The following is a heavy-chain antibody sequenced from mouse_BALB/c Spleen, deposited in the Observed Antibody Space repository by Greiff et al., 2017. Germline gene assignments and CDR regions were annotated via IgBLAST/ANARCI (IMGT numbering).Heavy chain of an antibody. V-gene: IGHV1S127*01. J-gene: IGHJ4*01. CDR3: TRSGNLPYYAMDY. Sequence: QVQLKQPGAELVKPGASVKMSCKASGYTFTSYWMHWVKQRPGQGLEWIGVIDPSDSYTSYNQKFKGKATLTVDTSSSTAYMQLSSLTSEDSAVYYCTRSGNLPYYAMDYWGQGTSVTVSS. CDR1: GYTFTSYW. CDR2: IDPSDSYT.